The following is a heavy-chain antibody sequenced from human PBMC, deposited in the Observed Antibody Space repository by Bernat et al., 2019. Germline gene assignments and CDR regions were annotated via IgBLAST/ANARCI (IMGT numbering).Heavy chain of an antibody. CDR3: ARDGGMWNYYYGMDV. CDR2: ISSSGSTI. CDR1: GFTFSSYE. V-gene: IGHV3-48*03. J-gene: IGHJ6*02. Sequence: EVQLVESGGAVVQPGGSLRLSCAASGFTFSSYEMNWVRQAPGKGLEWVSYISSSGSTIYYADSVKGRFTISRDNAKNSLYLQMNSLRAEDTAVYYCARDGGMWNYYYGMDVWGQGTTVTVSS. D-gene: IGHD3-16*01.